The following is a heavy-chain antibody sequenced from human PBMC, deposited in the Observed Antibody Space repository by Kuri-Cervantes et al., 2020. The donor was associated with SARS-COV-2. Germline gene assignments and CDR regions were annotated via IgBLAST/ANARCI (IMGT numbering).Heavy chain of an antibody. D-gene: IGHD2-2*01. V-gene: IGHV3-21*05. CDR3: ASFHPAARIFDY. CDR2: ISSSSSYI. J-gene: IGHJ4*02. CDR1: GFTFNTYS. Sequence: GGFWRGSCAASGFTFNTYSMTWVRQAPGKVLEVISYISSSSSYIYYADSVKGRFTISRDNAKNSLYLQMNSLRAEDTAVYYCASFHPAARIFDYWGQGTLVTVSS.